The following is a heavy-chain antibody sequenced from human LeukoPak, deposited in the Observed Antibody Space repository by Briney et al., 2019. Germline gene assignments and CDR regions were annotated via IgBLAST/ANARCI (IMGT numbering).Heavy chain of an antibody. CDR2: ISESSSQT. J-gene: IGHJ4*02. D-gene: IGHD5-18*01. Sequence: GGSLRLSCTASGFTFNTYSMTWVRQAPGKGLEWVAAISESSSQTYYAGSVKGRFTISRDNSKNTLYLQMNSLRAEDTAVYYCARMGLTAMVTKDYWGQGTLVTVSS. CDR1: GFTFNTYS. CDR3: ARMGLTAMVTKDY. V-gene: IGHV3-23*01.